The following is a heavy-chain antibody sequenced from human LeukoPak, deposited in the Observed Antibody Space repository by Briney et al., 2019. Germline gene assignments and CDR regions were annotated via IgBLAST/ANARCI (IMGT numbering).Heavy chain of an antibody. J-gene: IGHJ6*02. CDR3: ARAAYYYDSSGTLWGDYYYGMDV. V-gene: IGHV3-33*01. CDR1: GFTFSSYG. Sequence: GGSLRLSCAASGFTFSSYGMHWVRQAPGKGLEWVAVIWYDGSNKYYADSVKGRFTIPRDNSKNTLYLQMNSLRAEDTAVYYCARAAYYYDSSGTLWGDYYYGMDVWGQGTTVTVSS. CDR2: IWYDGSNK. D-gene: IGHD3-22*01.